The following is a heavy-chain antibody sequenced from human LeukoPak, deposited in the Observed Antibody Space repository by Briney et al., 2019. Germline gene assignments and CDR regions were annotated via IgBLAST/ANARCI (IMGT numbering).Heavy chain of an antibody. D-gene: IGHD4-17*01. Sequence: PSETLSLTCFVSNGSITSTSYYWAWIRQSPGKGPEWIGTTSSGGSAYYKTSLKSRVTISVDTSKTQLSLRLTSVTAADTAVYYCARQGGGDFVDSWGQGTLVSVS. CDR3: ARQGGGDFVDS. CDR2: TSSGGSA. CDR1: NGSITSTSYY. V-gene: IGHV4-39*01. J-gene: IGHJ4*02.